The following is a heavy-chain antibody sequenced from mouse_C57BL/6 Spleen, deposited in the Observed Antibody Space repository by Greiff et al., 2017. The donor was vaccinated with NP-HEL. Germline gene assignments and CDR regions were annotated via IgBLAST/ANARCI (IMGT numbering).Heavy chain of an antibody. CDR1: GFTFSDYG. CDR3: ARERAQATSWFAY. Sequence: EVMLVESGGGLVKPGGSLKLSCAASGFTFSDYGMHWVRQAPEKGLEWVAYISSGSSTIYYAVTVKGRFTISRDNAKNTLFLQMTSLRSEDTAMYYCARERAQATSWFAYWGQGTLVTVSA. CDR2: ISSGSSTI. J-gene: IGHJ3*01. V-gene: IGHV5-17*01. D-gene: IGHD3-2*02.